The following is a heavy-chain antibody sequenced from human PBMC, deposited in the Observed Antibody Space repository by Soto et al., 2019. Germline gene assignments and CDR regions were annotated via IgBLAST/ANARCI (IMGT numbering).Heavy chain of an antibody. V-gene: IGHV3-30*18. CDR1: GFTFSSYG. CDR2: ISYDGSNK. CDR3: AKDQGGSSWYFDY. D-gene: IGHD6-13*01. J-gene: IGHJ4*02. Sequence: GGSLRLSCAASGFTFSSYGMHWVRQAPGKGLEWVAVISYDGSNKYYADSVKGRFTISRDNSKNTLYLQMNSLRAEDTAVYYCAKDQGGSSWYFDYWGQGTLVTVSS.